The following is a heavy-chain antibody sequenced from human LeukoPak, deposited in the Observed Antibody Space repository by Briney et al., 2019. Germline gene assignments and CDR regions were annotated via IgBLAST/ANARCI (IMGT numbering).Heavy chain of an antibody. J-gene: IGHJ4*02. CDR3: ARASSPFGELYY. V-gene: IGHV4-30-2*01. D-gene: IGHD3-10*01. Sequence: SETLSLTCTVSGGSISSGGYYWSWIRQPPGKGLEWIGYIYHSGSTNYNPSLKSRVTISVDKSKNQFSLKLSSVTAADTAVYYCARASSPFGELYYWGQGTLVTVSS. CDR2: IYHSGST. CDR1: GGSISSGGYY.